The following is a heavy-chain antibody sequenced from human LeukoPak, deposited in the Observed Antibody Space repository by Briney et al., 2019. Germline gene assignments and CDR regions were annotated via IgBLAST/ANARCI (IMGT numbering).Heavy chain of an antibody. V-gene: IGHV3-30*18. Sequence: GRSLRLSCAASGFTLSSYGMHWVRQAPGKGLEWVAVISYDGSNKYYADSVKGRFTISRDNSKNTLYLQMNSLRAEDTAVYYCAKDAGAMVRGVIDYWGQGTLVTVSS. J-gene: IGHJ4*02. D-gene: IGHD3-10*01. CDR2: ISYDGSNK. CDR3: AKDAGAMVRGVIDY. CDR1: GFTLSSYG.